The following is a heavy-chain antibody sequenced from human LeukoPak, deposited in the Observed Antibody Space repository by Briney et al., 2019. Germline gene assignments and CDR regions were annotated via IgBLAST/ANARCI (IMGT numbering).Heavy chain of an antibody. V-gene: IGHV3-23*01. D-gene: IGHD7-27*01. J-gene: IGHJ4*02. CDR3: AKDGGLWVSAHWGDS. CDR1: RFTFTSYV. Sequence: GGSLRLSCVASRFTFTSYVVAWVRQAPGKGLECVSAISGSGHKSYYADSVEGRFTVSRDNSRNTLFLQMNSLRAEDTAVYYCAKDGGLWVSAHWGDSWGRGTLVTVSS. CDR2: ISGSGHKS.